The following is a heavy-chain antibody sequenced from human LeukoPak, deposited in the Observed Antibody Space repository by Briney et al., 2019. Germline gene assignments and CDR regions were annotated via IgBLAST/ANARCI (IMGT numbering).Heavy chain of an antibody. CDR1: GFTFSSYG. V-gene: IGHV3-30*18. Sequence: GGSLRLSCAASGFTFSSYGMHWVRQAPGKGLEWVAVISYDGSNKYYADSVKGRFTISRDNSENTLYLQMNSLRAEDTAVYYCAEWMGYWSWGQGTLVTVSS. J-gene: IGHJ4*02. D-gene: IGHD6-13*01. CDR2: ISYDGSNK. CDR3: AEWMGYWS.